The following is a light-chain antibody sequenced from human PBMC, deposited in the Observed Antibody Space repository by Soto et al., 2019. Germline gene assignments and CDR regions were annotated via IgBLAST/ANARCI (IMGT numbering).Light chain of an antibody. V-gene: IGLV9-49*01. Sequence: QLVLTQPPSASASLGASVTLTCTLSSGYSNYEVDWYQQRPGKGPRFVMRVGTGGIVGSKGDGIPDRFSVLASGLNRYLTINNIQEEDESDYHCGADHGSGSNFVYVFGTGTKVTVL. CDR2: VGTGGIVG. CDR3: GADHGSGSNFVYV. CDR1: SGYSNYE. J-gene: IGLJ1*01.